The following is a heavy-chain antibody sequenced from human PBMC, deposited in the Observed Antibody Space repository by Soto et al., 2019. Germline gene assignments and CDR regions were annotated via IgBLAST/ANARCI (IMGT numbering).Heavy chain of an antibody. Sequence: EVQLLESGGDLIQPGGSLRLSCAASGFTFNIYAMTWVRQAPGKGLEWVSAISRYGDITYYADSVEGRFSISRYNSKNALYLQRNSLRAEDTAVYYCAKDRYLDHDSRGYLFDNGGQGTLVTVSS. V-gene: IGHV3-23*01. D-gene: IGHD3-22*01. CDR3: AKDRYLDHDSRGYLFDN. J-gene: IGHJ4*02. CDR2: ISRYGDIT. CDR1: GFTFNIYA.